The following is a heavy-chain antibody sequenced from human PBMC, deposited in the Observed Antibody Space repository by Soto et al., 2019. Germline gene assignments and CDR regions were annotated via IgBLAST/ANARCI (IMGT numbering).Heavy chain of an antibody. CDR3: ARDPGYNWNDYAFDI. CDR2: ISSSSSYI. CDR1: GFTFSSYS. D-gene: IGHD1-1*01. J-gene: IGHJ3*02. Sequence: GGSLRLSCAASGFTFSSYSMNWVRQAPGKGLEWVSLISSSSSYIYYADSVKGRFTISRDNAKNSLYLQMNSLRAEDTAVYYCARDPGYNWNDYAFDIWGQGTMVTVSS. V-gene: IGHV3-21*01.